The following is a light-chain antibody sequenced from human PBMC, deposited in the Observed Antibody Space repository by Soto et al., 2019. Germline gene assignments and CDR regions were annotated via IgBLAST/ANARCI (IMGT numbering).Light chain of an antibody. CDR1: QSVSSY. V-gene: IGKV3-11*01. J-gene: IGKJ5*01. Sequence: EIVCPQSPATLSLAPGESATLSCRASQSVSSYLAWYPKNPGQAPGLIIYDASNRATGIPARFSGSESGTDFNLTIRRLETEECAVYEGQQRSNWPITGGQVTRLEIK. CDR3: QQRSNWPIT. CDR2: DAS.